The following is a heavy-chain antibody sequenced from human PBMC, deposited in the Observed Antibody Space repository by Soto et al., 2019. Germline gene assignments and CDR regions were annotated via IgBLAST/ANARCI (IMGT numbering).Heavy chain of an antibody. J-gene: IGHJ5*02. V-gene: IGHV3-23*01. CDR3: AKNQGVELVPLATVDWFDP. Sequence: GGSRRLSCAASGFIFENFGMSWVRQAPGKGLEWISSISGSGFKKYYADSVKGRFTISRDNSKSTVYLELNNLSAEDTAVYHCAKNQGVELVPLATVDWFDPWGQGSVVTVSS. CDR2: ISGSGFKK. D-gene: IGHD1-26*01. CDR1: GFIFENFG.